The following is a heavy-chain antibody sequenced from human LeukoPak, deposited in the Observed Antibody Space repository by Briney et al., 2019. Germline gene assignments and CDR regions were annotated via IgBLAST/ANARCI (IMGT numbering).Heavy chain of an antibody. V-gene: IGHV3-74*01. CDR3: ARGLGGYTSSQAY. CDR1: GFTFSSYW. CDR2: INTDGSST. D-gene: IGHD6-13*01. J-gene: IGHJ4*02. Sequence: GGSLRLSSAASGFTFSSYWMHWVRRAPGKGLVWVSRINTDGSSTNYADSVKGRFTISRDNAKNTLYLQMNSLRAEDTAVYYCARGLGGYTSSQAYWGQGTLVTVSS.